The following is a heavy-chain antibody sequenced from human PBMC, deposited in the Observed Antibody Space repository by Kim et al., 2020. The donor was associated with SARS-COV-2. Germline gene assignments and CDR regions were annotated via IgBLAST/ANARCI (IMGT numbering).Heavy chain of an antibody. V-gene: IGHV4-59*01. CDR3: ARATRGYNFGFDH. J-gene: IGHJ5*02. Sequence: YNPSLMGPGSISVDTSKNQFSVKLSAGTAADTAVYYCARATRGYNFGFDHWGQGTLVTVSS. D-gene: IGHD5-18*01.